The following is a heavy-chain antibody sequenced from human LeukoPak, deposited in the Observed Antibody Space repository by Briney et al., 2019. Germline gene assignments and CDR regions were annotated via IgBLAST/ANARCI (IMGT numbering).Heavy chain of an antibody. CDR3: ARDRPGDV. J-gene: IGHJ6*04. V-gene: IGHV3-64*01. CDR1: GFTFSSYE. CDR2: IGSNGDST. Sequence: GGSLRRSCAASGFTFSSYEMHWVRQAPGKGLEYVSAIGSNGDSTYYANFVKGRFNISRDNSKNTLYLQMGSLRPEDMAVYYCARDRPGDVWGEGTTVTVSS.